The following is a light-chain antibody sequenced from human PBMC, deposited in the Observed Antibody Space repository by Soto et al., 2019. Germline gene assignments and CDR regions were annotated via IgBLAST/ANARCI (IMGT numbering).Light chain of an antibody. V-gene: IGKV1-39*01. CDR3: QQSYKTPLT. Sequence: DIQMTQSPSSLSACVVDRVTVSCRESQNIAIYLNWYKQKSGKAPKVLISEASSLQRWVPSMVSGSGALTHFTLTITSLTPEYYETYYCQQSYKTPLTFGGGTKVYIK. CDR2: EAS. J-gene: IGKJ4*01. CDR1: QNIAIY.